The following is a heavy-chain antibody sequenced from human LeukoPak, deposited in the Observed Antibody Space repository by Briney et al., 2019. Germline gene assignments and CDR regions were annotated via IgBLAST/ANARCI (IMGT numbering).Heavy chain of an antibody. CDR2: MNPNSGNT. D-gene: IGHD3-10*01. V-gene: IGHV1-8*01. Sequence: ASVKVSCKASGYTFTSYDINWVRQATGQGLEWMGWMNPNSGNTGYAQKFQGRVTMTRNTSISTAYMERSSLRSEDTAVYYCARGRMIFYGSGSPFDYWGQGTLVTVSS. CDR1: GYTFTSYD. CDR3: ARGRMIFYGSGSPFDY. J-gene: IGHJ4*02.